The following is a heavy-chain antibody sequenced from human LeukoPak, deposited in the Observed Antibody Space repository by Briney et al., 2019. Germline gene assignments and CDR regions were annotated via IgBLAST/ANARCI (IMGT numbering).Heavy chain of an antibody. D-gene: IGHD6-6*01. J-gene: IGHJ5*02. Sequence: PSETPSLTCAVYGGSFSGYYWSWIRQPPGKGLEWIGEINHSGSTNYNPSLKSRVTISVDTSKNQFSLKLSSVTAADTAVYYCASGGRQAPYNWFDPWGQGALVTVSS. CDR2: INHSGST. V-gene: IGHV4-34*01. CDR3: ASGGRQAPYNWFDP. CDR1: GGSFSGYY.